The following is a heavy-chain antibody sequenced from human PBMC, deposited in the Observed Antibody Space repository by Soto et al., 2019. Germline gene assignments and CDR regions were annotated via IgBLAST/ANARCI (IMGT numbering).Heavy chain of an antibody. CDR1: GYTFTSYG. D-gene: IGHD6-13*01. J-gene: IGHJ4*02. CDR3: ARDLAAGTCDY. Sequence: QVQLVQSGGEVKKPGASVKVSCKASGYTFTSYGISWVRQAPVQGLEWMGWISADNGNTNYAQKLQGRATMTTDTPPSTAYMELRSLRCDDTAVYYCARDLAAGTCDYWGQGTLVTVSS. V-gene: IGHV1-18*01. CDR2: ISADNGNT.